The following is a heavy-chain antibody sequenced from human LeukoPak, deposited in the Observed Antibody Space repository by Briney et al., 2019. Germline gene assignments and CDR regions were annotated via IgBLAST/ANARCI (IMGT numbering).Heavy chain of an antibody. CDR1: EFTFGTYS. J-gene: IGHJ6*04. CDR3: AELGITMIGGV. CDR2: ISSGSTYI. V-gene: IGHV3-21*01. Sequence: GGSLRLSCAASEFTFGTYSMNWVRQAPGKGLEWVSSISSGSTYIYYADSVKGRFTISRDNAKNSLYLQMNSLRAEDTAVYYCAELGITMIGGVWGKGTTVTISS. D-gene: IGHD3-10*02.